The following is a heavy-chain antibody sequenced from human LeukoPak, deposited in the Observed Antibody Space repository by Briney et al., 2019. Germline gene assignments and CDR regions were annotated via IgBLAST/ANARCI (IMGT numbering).Heavy chain of an antibody. CDR1: GGSNSSHY. V-gene: IGHV4-59*11. Sequence: PSETLSLTCTVSGGSNSSHYWSWIRQPPGKGLEWIGYIYYSGSTNYNPSLKSRVTISVDTSKNQFSLKLSSVTAADTAVYYCARGAVTDGYYYYCMDVWGKGTTVTVSS. J-gene: IGHJ6*03. CDR2: IYYSGST. CDR3: ARGAVTDGYYYYCMDV. D-gene: IGHD1-14*01.